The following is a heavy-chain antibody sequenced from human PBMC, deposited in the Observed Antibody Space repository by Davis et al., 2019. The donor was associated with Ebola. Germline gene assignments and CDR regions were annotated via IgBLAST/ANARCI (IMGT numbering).Heavy chain of an antibody. CDR3: AREAHYYDSRLGAFDI. CDR1: GYTFTSYG. D-gene: IGHD3-22*01. Sequence: ASVKVSCKASGYTFTSYGISWVRQAPGQGLEWMGWISAYNGNTNYAQKLQGRVTMTTDTSTSTVYMELSSLRSEDTAVYYCAREAHYYDSRLGAFDIWGQGTMVTVSS. J-gene: IGHJ3*02. CDR2: ISAYNGNT. V-gene: IGHV1-18*01.